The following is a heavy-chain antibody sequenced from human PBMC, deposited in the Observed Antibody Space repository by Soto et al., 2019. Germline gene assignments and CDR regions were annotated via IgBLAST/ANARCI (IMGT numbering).Heavy chain of an antibody. J-gene: IGHJ6*02. D-gene: IGHD4-17*01. V-gene: IGHV5-51*01. CDR3: ARHAIRGRPPSYYYYSMDV. CDR1: GYSFTSYW. CDR2: IYPGDSAT. Sequence: PVQSLKISCKASGYSFTSYWIDCVRQMRGKRLEWMGIIYPGDSATRYRPSFQGQVTISAAKSISTAYLQWSSLKPSDTAMYYCARHAIRGRPPSYYYYSMDVWGQGTTVTVSS.